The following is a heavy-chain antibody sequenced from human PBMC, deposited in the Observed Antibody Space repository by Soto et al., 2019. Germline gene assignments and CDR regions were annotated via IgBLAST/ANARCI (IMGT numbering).Heavy chain of an antibody. CDR3: ARPDFGDYWYFDL. V-gene: IGHV1-69*08. J-gene: IGHJ2*01. Sequence: QDQLVQSGAEVKKPGSSVKVSCKASGGTFSSHTFSWVRQAPGQGLEWMGRIIPALGTATYAQKFQGRVTITAAESAPTVHMELNSRRSEDTAVYYCARPDFGDYWYFDLWGRGTLVTVSS. CDR2: IIPALGTA. D-gene: IGHD4-17*01. CDR1: GGTFSSHT.